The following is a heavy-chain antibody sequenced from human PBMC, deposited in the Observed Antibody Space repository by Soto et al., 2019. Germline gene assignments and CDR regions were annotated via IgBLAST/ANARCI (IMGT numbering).Heavy chain of an antibody. CDR2: VFYKGNT. J-gene: IGHJ4*02. CDR1: GGSITGYY. CDR3: ARSGDSFGFTDY. Sequence: QVQLQESGPGLVKPSETLSLTCTVSGGSITGYYGTWIRQPPGKGLEWIGYVFYKGNTNYNPSLKSRVTISVYTSANQFSLRLRSVTAADTAVYYCARSGDSFGFTDYWGQVTLVTVCS. V-gene: IGHV4-59*12. D-gene: IGHD5-18*01.